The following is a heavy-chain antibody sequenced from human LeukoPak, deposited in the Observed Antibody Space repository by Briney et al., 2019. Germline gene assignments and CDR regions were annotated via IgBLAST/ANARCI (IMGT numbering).Heavy chain of an antibody. D-gene: IGHD5-24*01. CDR2: ITGGGERT. Sequence: PSETLSLTCTVSGGSISSSSYYWGWIRQPPGKGLEWVSHITGGGERTYFADSVKGRFTMSRDNSKNTLYLQMSSLRAEDTAVYYCAKDFVARNGVYDAFDVWGQGTMVSVS. J-gene: IGHJ3*01. V-gene: IGHV3-23*01. CDR1: GGSISSSSYY. CDR3: AKDFVARNGVYDAFDV.